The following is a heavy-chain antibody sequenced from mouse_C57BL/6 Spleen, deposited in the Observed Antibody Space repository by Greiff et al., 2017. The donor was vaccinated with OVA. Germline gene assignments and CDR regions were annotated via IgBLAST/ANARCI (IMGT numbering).Heavy chain of an antibody. CDR2: IYPGSGNT. J-gene: IGHJ4*01. V-gene: IGHV1-66*01. CDR1: GYSFTSYY. D-gene: IGHD2-4*01. Sequence: VQLQQSGPELVKPGASVKISCKASGYSFTSYYIHWVKQRPGQGLEWIGWIYPGSGNTKYNEKFKGKATLTADTSSSTAYMQLSSLTSEDSAVYYCARYDYDEGYAMDYWGQGTSVTVSS. CDR3: ARYDYDEGYAMDY.